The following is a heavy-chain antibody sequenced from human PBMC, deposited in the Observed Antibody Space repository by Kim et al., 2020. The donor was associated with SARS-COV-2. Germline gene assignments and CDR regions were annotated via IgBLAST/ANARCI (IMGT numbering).Heavy chain of an antibody. CDR1: GGSISSGGYY. CDR2: IYYSGST. CDR3: ARSIVVVTAKLPLPLLFDY. Sequence: SETLSLTCTVSGGSISSGGYYWSWIRQHPGKGLEWIGYIYYSGSTYYNPSLKSRVTISVDTSKNQFSLKLSSVTAADTAVYYCARSIVVVTAKLPLPLLFDYWGQGTLVTVSS. V-gene: IGHV4-31*03. D-gene: IGHD2-21*02. J-gene: IGHJ4*02.